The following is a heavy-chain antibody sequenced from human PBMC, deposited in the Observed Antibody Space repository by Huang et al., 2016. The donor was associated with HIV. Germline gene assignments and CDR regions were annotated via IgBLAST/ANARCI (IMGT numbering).Heavy chain of an antibody. D-gene: IGHD3-10*01. Sequence: QLQLQDSGPGLVKPSEPLSPTCTVPGGSIRRANYYWGWIRQPPGKGLDGIGSIYYSGSTYYNPSLKSRVTITVETSKNQFSLKMRSVTAADTAVYYCARLPGSITMIRGVITDPYWGQGTLVTVSS. J-gene: IGHJ4*02. CDR2: IYYSGST. CDR3: ARLPGSITMIRGVITDPY. CDR1: GGSIRRANYY. V-gene: IGHV4-39*01.